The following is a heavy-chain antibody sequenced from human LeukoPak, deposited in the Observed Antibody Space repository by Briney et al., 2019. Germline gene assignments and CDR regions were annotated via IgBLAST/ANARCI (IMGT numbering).Heavy chain of an antibody. D-gene: IGHD1-26*01. V-gene: IGHV4-39*07. CDR3: AREFKWELGYYYMDV. CDR2: IYYSGST. Sequence: SETLSLTCTVSGGSISSSSYYWGWIRQPPGKGLEWIGSIYYSGSTYYNPSLKSRVTISVDTSKNQFSLKLSSVTAADTAVYYCAREFKWELGYYYMDVWGKGTTVTVSS. CDR1: GGSISSSSYY. J-gene: IGHJ6*03.